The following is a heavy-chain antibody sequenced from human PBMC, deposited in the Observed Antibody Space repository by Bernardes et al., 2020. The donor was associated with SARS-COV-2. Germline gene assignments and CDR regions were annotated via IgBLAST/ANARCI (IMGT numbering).Heavy chain of an antibody. CDR2: IYYSGST. Sequence: LSLTCTVSGGSISSSSYYWGWIRQPPGKGLEWIGSIYYSGSTYYNPSLKSRVTISVDTSKNQFSLKLSSVTAADTAVYYCARPYSSSWRPNDAFDIWGQGTMVTVSS. D-gene: IGHD6-13*01. J-gene: IGHJ3*02. CDR1: GGSISSSSYY. CDR3: ARPYSSSWRPNDAFDI. V-gene: IGHV4-39*01.